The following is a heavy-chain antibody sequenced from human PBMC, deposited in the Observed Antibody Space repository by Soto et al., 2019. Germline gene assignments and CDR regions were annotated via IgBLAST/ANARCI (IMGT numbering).Heavy chain of an antibody. CDR3: ARSTRSGSHYFAS. V-gene: IGHV4-39*01. CDR1: GGSISSSIYY. Sequence: PSETLSLTCTVSGGSISSSIYYWGWIRQPPGRGLEWIASIYYSGTTYHNPSLKSRVTISVDTSKGQFSLKLTSVAAADTAVYNWARSTRSGSHYFASWGKGALVTASP. J-gene: IGHJ4*02. CDR2: IYYSGTT. D-gene: IGHD3-3*01.